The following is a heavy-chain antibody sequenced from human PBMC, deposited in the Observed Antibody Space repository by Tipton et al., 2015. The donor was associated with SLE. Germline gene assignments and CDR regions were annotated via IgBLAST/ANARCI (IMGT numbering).Heavy chain of an antibody. Sequence: QLVQSGGALVQPGRSLTLSCTASGFTIDDYAMHWVRQAPGKGLEWVSGFNWGNRGRDYADSVKGRFTISRDNSKNTLYLQMNSLRAEDTAVYYCAKDEGSSGYYYDWHFDLWGRGTLVTVSS. V-gene: IGHV3-9*01. D-gene: IGHD3-22*01. J-gene: IGHJ2*01. CDR2: FNWGNRGR. CDR3: AKDEGSSGYYYDWHFDL. CDR1: GFTIDDYA.